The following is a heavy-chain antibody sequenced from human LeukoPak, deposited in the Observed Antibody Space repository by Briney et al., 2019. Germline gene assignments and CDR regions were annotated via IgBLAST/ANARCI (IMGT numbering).Heavy chain of an antibody. D-gene: IGHD3-22*01. CDR3: ARGPYDSSGYRFDY. Sequence: ASVKVSCKASGYTFSTYDINWVRQATGQGLEWMGWMNPNSGNTGYAQKFQGRVSITRNNSISTAYMELSSLRSEDTAVYYCARGPYDSSGYRFDYWGQGTQVTVSS. CDR2: MNPNSGNT. J-gene: IGHJ4*02. V-gene: IGHV1-8*03. CDR1: GYTFSTYD.